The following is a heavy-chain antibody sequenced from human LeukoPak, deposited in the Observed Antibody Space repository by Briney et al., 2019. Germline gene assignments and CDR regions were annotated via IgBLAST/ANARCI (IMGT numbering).Heavy chain of an antibody. CDR3: AKDRLLVVPAAIDY. D-gene: IGHD2-2*01. CDR2: ISGSGGST. Sequence: SGGSLRLSCAASGFTFSSYAMSWVHQAPGKGLEWVSAISGSGGSTYYADSVKGRFTISRDNSKNTLYLQMNSLRAEDTAVYYCAKDRLLVVPAAIDYWGQGTLVTVSS. J-gene: IGHJ4*02. V-gene: IGHV3-23*01. CDR1: GFTFSSYA.